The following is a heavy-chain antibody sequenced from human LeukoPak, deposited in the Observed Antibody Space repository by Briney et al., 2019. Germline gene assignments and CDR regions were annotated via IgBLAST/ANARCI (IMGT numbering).Heavy chain of an antibody. CDR2: ISYDGSNK. Sequence: GGSLRLSCAASGFTFSSYAMHWVRQAPGKGLEGVAVISYDGSNKYYADSVKGRFTISRDTSKNTLYLQMNSLRAEDTAVYYCARGPEPIVVLPYAFDTWGQGTMVTVSS. J-gene: IGHJ3*02. CDR3: ARGPEPIVVLPYAFDT. CDR1: GFTFSSYA. D-gene: IGHD3-22*01. V-gene: IGHV3-30*01.